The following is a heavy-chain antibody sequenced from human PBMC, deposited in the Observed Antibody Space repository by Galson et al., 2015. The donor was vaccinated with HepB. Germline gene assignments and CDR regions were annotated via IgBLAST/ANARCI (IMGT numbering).Heavy chain of an antibody. CDR1: GFTFSSYW. CDR3: ARDTSSGWYVVIDD. Sequence: SLRLSCAASGFTFSSYWMHWVRQAPGKGLVWVSRINSDGSSTTYADSVKGRFTISRDNAKNTLYLQMNSLRAEDTAVYYCARDTSSGWYVVIDDWGQGTLVTVSS. J-gene: IGHJ4*02. V-gene: IGHV3-74*01. CDR2: INSDGSST. D-gene: IGHD6-19*01.